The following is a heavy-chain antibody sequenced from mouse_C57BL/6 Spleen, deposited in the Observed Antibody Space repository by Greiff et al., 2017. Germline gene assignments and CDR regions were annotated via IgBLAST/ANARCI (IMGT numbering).Heavy chain of an antibody. CDR2: IYPGDGDT. Sequence: VQLQQSGAELVKPGASVKISCKASGYAFSSYWMNWVKQRPGKGLEWIGPIYPGDGDTNYNGKFQGKATLTADKSSSTAYMQLSSLTSEDYAVYFGTYCYGSPTDCFDYWGQGTTLTVSA. CDR1: GYAFSSYW. D-gene: IGHD1-1*01. V-gene: IGHV1-80*01. CDR3: TYCYGSPTDCFDY. J-gene: IGHJ2*01.